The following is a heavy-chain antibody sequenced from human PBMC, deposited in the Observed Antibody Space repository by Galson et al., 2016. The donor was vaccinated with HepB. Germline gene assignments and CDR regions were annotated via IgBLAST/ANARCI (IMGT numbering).Heavy chain of an antibody. V-gene: IGHV1-69*10. CDR3: ATRGPNTSRTFDY. CDR1: GGTFNNYG. Sequence: SVKVSCKASGGTFNNYGVSWVRQAPGQGLEWIGGTIPILGITKFAQTFKGRVTTTVDESATTAYMELNRLTSDDTAVYFCATRGPNTSRTFDYWGEGTLDTVSA. D-gene: IGHD6-13*01. J-gene: IGHJ4*02. CDR2: TIPILGIT.